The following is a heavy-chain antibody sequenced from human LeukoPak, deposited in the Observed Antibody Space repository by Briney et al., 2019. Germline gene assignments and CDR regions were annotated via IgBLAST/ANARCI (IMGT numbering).Heavy chain of an antibody. V-gene: IGHV3-48*03. CDR2: ISSSGTTI. D-gene: IGHD5-24*01. Sequence: GGSLRLSCAPSGFPFGSYETNWVRQSPGKGVQWGSDISSSGTTIYYTDSVKGRFTICRDTAKNSLDLQMNSLRAEDTAVYFCARKMALWGQGNLVTVSS. CDR1: GFPFGSYE. CDR3: ARKMAL. J-gene: IGHJ4*02.